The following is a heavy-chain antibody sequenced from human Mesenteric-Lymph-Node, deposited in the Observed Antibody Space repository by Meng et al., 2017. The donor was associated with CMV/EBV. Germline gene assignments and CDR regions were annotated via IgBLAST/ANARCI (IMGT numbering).Heavy chain of an antibody. V-gene: IGHV3-21*01. Sequence: GESLKISCAASGFTFSSYSMNWVRQAPGKGLEWVSSISSSSSYIYYADSVKGRFTISRDNAKNSLYLQMNSLRAEDTAVYYCARGRGSSSYTYWGQGTLVTVSS. CDR2: ISSSSSYI. CDR3: ARGRGSSSYTY. D-gene: IGHD6-6*01. CDR1: GFTFSSYS. J-gene: IGHJ4*02.